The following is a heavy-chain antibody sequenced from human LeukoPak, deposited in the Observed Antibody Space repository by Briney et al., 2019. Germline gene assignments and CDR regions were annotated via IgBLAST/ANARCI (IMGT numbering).Heavy chain of an antibody. V-gene: IGHV3-53*01. CDR2: IYSGGST. Sequence: GGSLGLSYAASGFTVSSNYMSWVRQAPGKGLEWVSVIYSGGSTYYADSVKGRFTISRDNSKNTLYLQMNSLRAEDTAVYYCAREVSRAVAGQDWFDPWGQGTLVTVSS. D-gene: IGHD6-19*01. J-gene: IGHJ5*02. CDR3: AREVSRAVAGQDWFDP. CDR1: GFTVSSNY.